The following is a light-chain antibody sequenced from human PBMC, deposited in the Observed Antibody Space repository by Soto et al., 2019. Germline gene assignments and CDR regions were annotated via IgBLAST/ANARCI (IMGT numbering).Light chain of an antibody. J-gene: IGKJ1*01. CDR3: QQHRKYAACT. CDR2: KAS. CDR1: QSVSIW. Sequence: DIQMTQSPSTLSASVGDRVTITCRASQSVSIWLAWYQQKQGKAPNLLIYKASSLQSGDPSRFSGSGSATEFPLPISGRQHQDSATYYCQQHRKYAACTFGQGTKVEIK. V-gene: IGKV1-5*03.